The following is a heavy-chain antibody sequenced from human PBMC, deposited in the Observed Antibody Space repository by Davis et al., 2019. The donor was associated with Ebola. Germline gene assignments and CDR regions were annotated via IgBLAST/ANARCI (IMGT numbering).Heavy chain of an antibody. CDR3: ASGDGRGRSYDMDV. CDR1: GFTFSSYW. Sequence: GGSLRLSCAASGFTFSSYWMHWVRQAPGKGLEWVSYISSSSSTIYYADSVKGRFTISRDNAKNALFLEMNSLRAEDTAFYYCASGDGRGRSYDMDVWGQGTTVTVSS. V-gene: IGHV3-48*01. J-gene: IGHJ6*03. CDR2: ISSSSSTI. D-gene: IGHD3/OR15-3a*01.